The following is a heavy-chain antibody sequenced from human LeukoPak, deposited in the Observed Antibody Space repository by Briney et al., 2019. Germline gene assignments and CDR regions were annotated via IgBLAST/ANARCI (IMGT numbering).Heavy chain of an antibody. J-gene: IGHJ6*03. D-gene: IGHD2-21*02. V-gene: IGHV3-30*18. CDR2: ISYDGSNK. Sequence: GGSLRLSCAASAFTFSDYYMSWIRKAPGKGLEWVAVISYDGSNKYYADSVKGRFTISRDNSKNTLYLQMNSLRAEDTAVYYCAKDGGYCGGDCPQYYYYYMDVWGKGTTVTVSS. CDR1: AFTFSDYY. CDR3: AKDGGYCGGDCPQYYYYYMDV.